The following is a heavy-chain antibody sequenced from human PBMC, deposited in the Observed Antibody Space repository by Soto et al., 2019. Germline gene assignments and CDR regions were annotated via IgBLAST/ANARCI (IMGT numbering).Heavy chain of an antibody. CDR1: GGSVSSSNW. CDR3: ARAAAGGYSAYEVFDY. Sequence: QVQLQESGPGLVKPSGTLSLTCAVSGGSVSSSNWWSWVRQPPGKGLEWIGEIYHRGSTNYNPSLKSRVTISVDKSKNQFSLNLSSVTAADTAVYYCARAAAGGYSAYEVFDYWGQGTLVTVSS. V-gene: IGHV4-4*02. J-gene: IGHJ4*02. CDR2: IYHRGST. D-gene: IGHD5-12*01.